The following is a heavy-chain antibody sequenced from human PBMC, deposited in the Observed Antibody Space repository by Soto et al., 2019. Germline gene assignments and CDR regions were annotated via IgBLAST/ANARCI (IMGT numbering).Heavy chain of an antibody. V-gene: IGHV3-30*03. CDR3: ARGWDASGYYYAYFDY. Sequence: VAVISYDGRNKSHAEAVKGRFTVSRDNSKSTLFLQMNSLRPEDTAVYYCARGWDASGYYYAYFDYWGQGSLVTVSS. J-gene: IGHJ4*02. CDR2: ISYDGRNK. D-gene: IGHD3-22*01.